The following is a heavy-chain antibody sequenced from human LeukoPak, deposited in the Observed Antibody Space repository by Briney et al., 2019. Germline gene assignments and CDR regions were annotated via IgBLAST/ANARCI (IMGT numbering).Heavy chain of an antibody. V-gene: IGHV1-69*04. CDR3: ASLPVRPHCSGYYYVPDY. CDR2: IIPILGIA. Sequence: SVKVSCKASGGTFSSYAISWVRQAPGQGLEWMGRIIPILGIANYAQKFQGRVTITADKSTSTAYMELSSLRSEDTAVYYCASLPVRPHCSGYYYVPDYWRQGTLVTVSS. J-gene: IGHJ4*02. CDR1: GGTFSSYA. D-gene: IGHD3-22*01.